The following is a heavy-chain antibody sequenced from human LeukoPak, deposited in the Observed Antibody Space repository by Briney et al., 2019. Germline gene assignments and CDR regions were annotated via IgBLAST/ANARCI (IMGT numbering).Heavy chain of an antibody. J-gene: IGHJ4*02. V-gene: IGHV4-38-2*02. D-gene: IGHD3-9*01. Sequence: SETLSLTCTVSGYSISSGYYWGWIRQPPGKGLEWIGSIYHSGSTYYNPSLKSRVTISVDTSKNQFSLKLSSVTAAETAVYYCASDDMLTGFDYWGQGTLVTVSS. CDR3: ASDDMLTGFDY. CDR1: GYSISSGYY. CDR2: IYHSGST.